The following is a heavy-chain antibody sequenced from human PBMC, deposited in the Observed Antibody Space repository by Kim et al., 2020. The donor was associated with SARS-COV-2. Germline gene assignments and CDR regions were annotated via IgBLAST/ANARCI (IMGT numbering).Heavy chain of an antibody. J-gene: IGHJ4*02. D-gene: IGHD3-10*01. CDR3: ARRFWFGELPRGPYYFDY. CDR2: IYPGDSAT. V-gene: IGHV5-51*01. Sequence: GESLKISCKGSGYSFTSYWIGWVRQMPGKGLEWMGIIYPGDSATRYSPSFQGQVTISADKSISTAYLQWSSLKASDTAMYYCARRFWFGELPRGPYYFDYWGQGTLVTVSS. CDR1: GYSFTSYW.